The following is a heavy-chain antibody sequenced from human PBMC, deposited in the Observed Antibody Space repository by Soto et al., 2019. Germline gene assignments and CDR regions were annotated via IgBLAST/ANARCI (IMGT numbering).Heavy chain of an antibody. CDR2: ISSSSSYI. V-gene: IGHV3-21*01. J-gene: IGHJ6*02. CDR3: ARSYVDPGDYYYGMDV. Sequence: PRGSLILSCAASGFTCSSYSMNWVRQAPGKGLEWVSSISSSSSYIYYADSVKGRFTISRDNAKNSLYLQMNSLRAEDTAVYYCARSYVDPGDYYYGMDVWGQGTTVTVSS. D-gene: IGHD3-16*01. CDR1: GFTCSSYS.